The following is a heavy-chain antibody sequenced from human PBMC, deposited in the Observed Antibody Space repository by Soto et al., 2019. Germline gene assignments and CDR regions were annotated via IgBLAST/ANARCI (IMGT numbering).Heavy chain of an antibody. J-gene: IGHJ4*02. CDR3: ARATGTLRSRNCDY. Sequence: SETQSLTCTVSGVSISSVGHYWTWIRQPPGKGLEWIGSIYHTGSTYYSPSLRSRLTISVDTSKSQFSLRLNSVTAADTAVYYCARATGTLRSRNCDYWGQGTLVTVSS. V-gene: IGHV4-31*03. CDR1: GVSISSVGHY. CDR2: IYHTGST. D-gene: IGHD3-9*01.